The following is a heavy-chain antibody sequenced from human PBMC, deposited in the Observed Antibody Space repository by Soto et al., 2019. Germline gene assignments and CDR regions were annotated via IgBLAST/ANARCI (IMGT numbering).Heavy chain of an antibody. CDR2: IIPIFGTA. J-gene: IGHJ5*02. CDR1: GGTFSSSA. V-gene: IGHV1-69*13. D-gene: IGHD6-13*01. Sequence: SVKVSCKASGGTFSSSAISWVRQAPGQGLEWMGGIIPIFGTANYAQKFQGRVTITADESTSTAYMEVSSLRYEDTAVYYCARNRVLYSSTSRGCYCFDPWGQGTLVTVS. CDR3: ARNRVLYSSTSRGCYCFDP.